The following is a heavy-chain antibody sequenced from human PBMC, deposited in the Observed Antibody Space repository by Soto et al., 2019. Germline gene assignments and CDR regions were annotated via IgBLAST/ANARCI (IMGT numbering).Heavy chain of an antibody. D-gene: IGHD3-22*01. Sequence: QVQLVQSGAEVRKPVSSVKVSCKASGGTFSRHAISWVRQAPGQGLEWMGGIIPIFGTANHAQKFQGRVTIIADESTSTVYMELSSLRSEDTAMYYCARGWGYDSNYYYYAYWGKVTLVIVSS. CDR3: ARGWGYDSNYYYYAY. J-gene: IGHJ4*02. V-gene: IGHV1-69*01. CDR2: IIPIFGTA. CDR1: GGTFSRHA.